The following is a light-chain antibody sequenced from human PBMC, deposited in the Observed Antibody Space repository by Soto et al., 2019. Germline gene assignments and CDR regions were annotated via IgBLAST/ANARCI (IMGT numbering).Light chain of an antibody. V-gene: IGLV2-8*01. J-gene: IGLJ1*01. CDR1: RSDVGGYNY. Sequence: QSVLTQPPSASGSPGQSVTISCTGTRSDVGGYNYVSWYQQHPGKAPKLMIYEVSKRPSGVPDRFSGSKSGNTASLTVSGLQAEDEADYYCSSYAGSNNYVFGTGTKLTVL. CDR3: SSYAGSNNYV. CDR2: EVS.